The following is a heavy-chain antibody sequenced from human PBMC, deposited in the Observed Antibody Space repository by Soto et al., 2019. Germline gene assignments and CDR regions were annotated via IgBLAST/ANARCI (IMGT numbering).Heavy chain of an antibody. J-gene: IGHJ4*02. CDR1: GGSISSGGYY. V-gene: IGHV4-31*03. CDR3: ATHYYDSSGYYPGGPIEKGYFDY. D-gene: IGHD3-22*01. CDR2: IYYSGST. Sequence: SETLSLTCTVSGGSISSGGYYWSWIRQHPGKGLEWIGYIYYSGSTYYNPSLKSRVTISVDTSKNQFSLKLSSVTAADTAVYYCATHYYDSSGYYPGGPIEKGYFDYWGQGTLVTVSS.